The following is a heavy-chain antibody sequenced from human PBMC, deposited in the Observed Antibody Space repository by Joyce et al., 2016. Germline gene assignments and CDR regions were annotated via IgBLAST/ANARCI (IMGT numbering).Heavy chain of an antibody. CDR1: GFSLSASGMC. J-gene: IGHJ6*02. CDR2: IAWDEDK. CDR3: ARCWKAVGYYDSMDV. D-gene: IGHD6-13*01. V-gene: IGHV2-70*01. Sequence: HVTLRESGPALVRPTQTLTLTCPFSGFSLSASGMCVSWIRQPPEKALAWLALIAWDEDKYYSTSLTTRLTISKGTSKNQVVLTMTNVDPVDTGTYYCARCWKAVGYYDSMDVWGQGTTVTVSS.